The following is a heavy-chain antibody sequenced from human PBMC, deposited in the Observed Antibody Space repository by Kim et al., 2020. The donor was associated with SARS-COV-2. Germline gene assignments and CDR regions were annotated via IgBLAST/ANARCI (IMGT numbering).Heavy chain of an antibody. CDR2: ISGSGGST. D-gene: IGHD3-10*01. CDR1: GFTFSSYA. Sequence: GGSLRLSCAASGFTFSSYAMSWVRQAPGKGLEWVSAISGSGGSTYYADSVKGRFTISRDNSKNTLYLQMNSLRAEDTAVYYCAKDTTYYYGSGSYYGMDVWGQGTTVTVSS. CDR3: AKDTTYYYGSGSYYGMDV. V-gene: IGHV3-23*01. J-gene: IGHJ6*02.